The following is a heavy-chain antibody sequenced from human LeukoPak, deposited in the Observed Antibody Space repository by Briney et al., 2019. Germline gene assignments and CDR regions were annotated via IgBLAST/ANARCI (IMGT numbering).Heavy chain of an antibody. V-gene: IGHV4-59*08. D-gene: IGHD3-9*01. CDR2: IYYSGST. Sequence: SETLSLTCTVSGGSISSYYWSWIRQPPGKGLEWIGYIYYSGSTNYNPSLKSRVTISVDTSKNQFSLKLSSVTAADTAVYYCARGENILTGYTFDYWGQGTLVTVSS. J-gene: IGHJ4*02. CDR1: GGSISSYY. CDR3: ARGENILTGYTFDY.